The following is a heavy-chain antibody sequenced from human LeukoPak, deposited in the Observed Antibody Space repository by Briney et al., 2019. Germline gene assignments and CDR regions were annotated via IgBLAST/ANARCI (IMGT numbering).Heavy chain of an antibody. Sequence: PGGSLRLSCAASGFTFSSYAMSWVRQAPGKGLEWVSAISGSGGSTYYADSVKGRFTISRDNSKNTLYLQMNSLRAEDTAVYYCARDLFGGTIFGGGNWFDPWGQGTLVTVSS. CDR2: ISGSGGST. CDR1: GFTFSSYA. V-gene: IGHV3-23*01. J-gene: IGHJ5*02. CDR3: ARDLFGGTIFGGGNWFDP. D-gene: IGHD3-3*01.